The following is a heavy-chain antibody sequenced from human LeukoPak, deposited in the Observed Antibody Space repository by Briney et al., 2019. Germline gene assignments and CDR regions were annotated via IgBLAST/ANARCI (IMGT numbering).Heavy chain of an antibody. V-gene: IGHV1-69*01. D-gene: IGHD1-26*01. J-gene: IGHJ1*01. Sequence: VASVKVSCKASGAGFNKYVFSWVRQAPGQGLEWMGGIVTIFDKVNYAQNFQGRVTITADEATDTAYLELSSLRSDDTDVYFCARDSKPGAQRGFQFLGQGTVVTVSS. CDR2: IVTIFDKV. CDR1: GAGFNKYV. CDR3: ARDSKPGAQRGFQF.